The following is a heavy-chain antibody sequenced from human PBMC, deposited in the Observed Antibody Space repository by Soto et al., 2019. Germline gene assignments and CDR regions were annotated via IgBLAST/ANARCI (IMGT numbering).Heavy chain of an antibody. CDR1: GFTFGDYA. CDR3: TRYIGCGGDCYERYCDY. V-gene: IGHV3-49*03. Sequence: PGGSLRLSCTASGFTFGDYAMSWFRQAPGKGLEWVGFIKSKGYGGTTEHAASVKGRFTISRDDSKSIAYLQMNSLKTEDTAVYYCTRYIGCGGDCYERYCDYWGQGILATVSS. D-gene: IGHD2-21*02. J-gene: IGHJ4*02. CDR2: IKSKGYGGTT.